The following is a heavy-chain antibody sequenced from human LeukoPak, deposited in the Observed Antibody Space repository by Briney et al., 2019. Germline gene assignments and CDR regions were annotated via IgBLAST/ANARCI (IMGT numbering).Heavy chain of an antibody. D-gene: IGHD5-24*01. Sequence: GGSLRLSCAASGFTFSSYAMSWVRQAPGKGLEWVSGIIPSGHTTYYADSVRGRFTISRDNSRNTLYLQMNSLRAEDTAVYYCAKDDRWLQFCCWGQGTLVTVSS. CDR2: IIPSGHTT. CDR3: AKDDRWLQFCC. V-gene: IGHV3-23*01. CDR1: GFTFSSYA. J-gene: IGHJ4*02.